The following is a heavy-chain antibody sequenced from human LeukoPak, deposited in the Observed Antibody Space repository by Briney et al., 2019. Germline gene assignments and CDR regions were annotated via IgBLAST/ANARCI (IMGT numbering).Heavy chain of an antibody. Sequence: SETLSLTCTASSGSISSSSYYWGRIRQPPGKGLEWIGSIYYSGSTYYNPSLESRVTISVDTSKNQFSLTLSSVTAADTAVYYCARTHSSRYNWFDPWGQGTLVTVSS. V-gene: IGHV4-39*07. CDR2: IYYSGST. D-gene: IGHD6-13*01. J-gene: IGHJ5*02. CDR1: SGSISSSSYY. CDR3: ARTHSSRYNWFDP.